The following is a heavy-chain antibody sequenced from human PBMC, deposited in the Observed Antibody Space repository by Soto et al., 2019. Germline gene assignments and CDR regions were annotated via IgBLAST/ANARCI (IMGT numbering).Heavy chain of an antibody. CDR1: GGSISSYY. CDR2: IYYSGST. Sequence: QVQLQESGPGLVKPSETLSLTCTVSGGSISSYYWSWIRQPPGKELAWIVYIYYSGSTNYNPSLKSQVTTSEDTSRNQFTLKLSSVTTADTAVYYCARDRGYPETYGMDVWGQGTTITVSS. V-gene: IGHV4-59*01. J-gene: IGHJ6*02. CDR3: ARDRGYPETYGMDV. D-gene: IGHD3-10*01.